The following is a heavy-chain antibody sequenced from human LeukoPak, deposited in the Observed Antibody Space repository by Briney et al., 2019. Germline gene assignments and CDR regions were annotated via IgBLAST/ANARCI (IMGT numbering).Heavy chain of an antibody. CDR1: GFTFSSFV. CDR2: ITYDGSSK. D-gene: IGHD2-15*01. V-gene: IGHV3-30-3*01. CDR3: VRGSVPYSGGYFQH. J-gene: IGHJ1*01. Sequence: GGSLRLSCAASGFTFSSFVMHWVRQAPGKGLEWGALITYDGSSKYYADSVRGRFTISRDNSKNTLDLQMNTLRAEDTAVYYCVRGSVPYSGGYFQHWGQGTLVSVSS.